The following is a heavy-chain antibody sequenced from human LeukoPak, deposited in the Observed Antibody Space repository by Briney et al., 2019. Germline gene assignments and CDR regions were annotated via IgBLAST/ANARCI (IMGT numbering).Heavy chain of an antibody. CDR3: ARGARNYYDSSGYYYPSAFDV. CDR2: INPNSGGT. Sequence: ASVKVSCKASGYTFTGYYMHWVRQAPGQGPEWMGWINPNSGGTNYAQKFQGMVTMTRDTSISTAYMELSRLRCDDTAVYYCARGARNYYDSSGYYYPSAFDVWGQVTTVTVSS. D-gene: IGHD3-22*01. J-gene: IGHJ3*01. V-gene: IGHV1-2*02. CDR1: GYTFTGYY.